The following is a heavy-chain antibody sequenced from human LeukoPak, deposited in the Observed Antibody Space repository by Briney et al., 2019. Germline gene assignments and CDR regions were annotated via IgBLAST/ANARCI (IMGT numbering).Heavy chain of an antibody. D-gene: IGHD6-13*01. V-gene: IGHV4-59*04. CDR1: GGSISDYS. CDR2: VYHSGST. CDR3: DY. Sequence: SETLSLTCTVSGGSISDYSWSWIRQPPGKGLEWIGYVYHSGSTYYNPSLKSRVTMSVDRSNNRFSLTLTSVTAAARVSSSSDYWGQGTLVTVSS. J-gene: IGHJ4*02.